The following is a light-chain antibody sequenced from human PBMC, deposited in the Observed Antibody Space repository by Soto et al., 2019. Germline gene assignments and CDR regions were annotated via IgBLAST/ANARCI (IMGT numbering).Light chain of an antibody. J-gene: IGLJ2*01. V-gene: IGLV2-14*01. CDR3: SSFSSITREV. CDR2: EVT. Sequence: QSALTQPASVSGSPGQSITLSCTGTSSDVGAYNYVSWYQQHPGKAPKLMIYEVTYRPSGVSDRFSGSKSGNTASLTISGLQAEDEADYYCSSFSSITREVFGGGTKLTVL. CDR1: SSDVGAYNY.